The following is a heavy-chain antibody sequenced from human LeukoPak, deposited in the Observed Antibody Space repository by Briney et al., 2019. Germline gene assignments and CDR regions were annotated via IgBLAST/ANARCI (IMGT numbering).Heavy chain of an antibody. CDR3: VRGLSGYDYSYYYYYMDV. J-gene: IGHJ6*03. D-gene: IGHD5-12*01. CDR1: GFTFSSYS. CDR2: ISSSSSYI. V-gene: IGHV3-21*01. Sequence: GGSLRLSCAASGFTFSSYSMNWVRQAPGKGLEWVSSISSSSSYIYYADSVKGRFTISRDNAKNSLYLQMSSLRAEDTAVYYCVRGLSGYDYSYYYYYMDVWGKGTTVTVSS.